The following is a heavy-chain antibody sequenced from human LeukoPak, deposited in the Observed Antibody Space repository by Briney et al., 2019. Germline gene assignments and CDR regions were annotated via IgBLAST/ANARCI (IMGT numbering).Heavy chain of an antibody. CDR1: GFTFDKYW. CDR3: ARDDSGSYYPPDY. V-gene: IGHV3-74*03. CDR2: INNDGRSI. D-gene: IGHD1-26*01. Sequence: GGSLRLSCAASGFTFDKYWMHWVRQVPGKEPVGVSRINNDGRSIAYAAFVRGRFTISRDNSKNTLYLQMNSLRAEDTAVYYCARDDSGSYYPPDYWGQGTLVTVSS. J-gene: IGHJ4*02.